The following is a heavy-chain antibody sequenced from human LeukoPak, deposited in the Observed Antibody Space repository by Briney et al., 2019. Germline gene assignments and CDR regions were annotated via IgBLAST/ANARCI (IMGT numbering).Heavy chain of an antibody. CDR1: GGSISSSSYY. CDR3: ARMLSVGDSSGYYYYYYYMDV. V-gene: IGHV4-39*07. J-gene: IGHJ6*03. D-gene: IGHD3-22*01. Sequence: SETLSLTCTVSGGSISSSSYYWGWIRQPPGKGLEWIGSIYYSGSTYYNPSLKSRVTISVDTSKNQFSLKLSSVTAADTAVYYCARMLSVGDSSGYYYYYYYMDVWGKGTTVTVSS. CDR2: IYYSGST.